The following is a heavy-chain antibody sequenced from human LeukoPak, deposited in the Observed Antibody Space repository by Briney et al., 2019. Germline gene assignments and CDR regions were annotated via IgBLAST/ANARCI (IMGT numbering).Heavy chain of an antibody. J-gene: IGHJ4*02. Sequence: GESLKISCKGSGYSFTSYWIGWVRQMPGKGLEWMGNIYPGDSDTRYSPSFQGQVTISADKSISTAYLQWSSLKASATAMYYCARHFYDSRGYIPSIDYWGRGNLVTVSS. CDR3: ARHFYDSRGYIPSIDY. D-gene: IGHD3-22*01. CDR2: IYPGDSDT. V-gene: IGHV5-51*01. CDR1: GYSFTSYW.